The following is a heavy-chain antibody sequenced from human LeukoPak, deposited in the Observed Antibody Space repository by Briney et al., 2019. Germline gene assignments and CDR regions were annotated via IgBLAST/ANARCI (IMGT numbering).Heavy chain of an antibody. CDR2: ISSSSSYI. Sequence: GGSLRLSCAASGFTFSTYNMKWVRQAPGKGLEWVASISSSSSYIYYADSMKGRFTISRDNAKNSLYLQMNSLRAEDTAVYYCARGLYYYNAGSYPSYFDYWGQGTLVTVSS. CDR3: ARGLYYYNAGSYPSYFDY. D-gene: IGHD3-10*01. V-gene: IGHV3-21*01. CDR1: GFTFSTYN. J-gene: IGHJ4*02.